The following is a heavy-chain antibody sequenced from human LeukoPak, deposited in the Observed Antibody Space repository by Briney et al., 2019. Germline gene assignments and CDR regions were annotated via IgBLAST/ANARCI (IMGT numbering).Heavy chain of an antibody. CDR3: ARDRTDYYDSSGYYTP. CDR2: IIPIFGTA. J-gene: IGHJ5*02. Sequence: SVKVSCKASGGTFSSYAISWVRQAPGQGLEWMGGIIPIFGTANYAQKFLGRVTITADKSTSTAYMELSSLRSEDTAVYYCARDRTDYYDSSGYYTPWGQGTLVTVSS. D-gene: IGHD3-22*01. V-gene: IGHV1-69*06. CDR1: GGTFSSYA.